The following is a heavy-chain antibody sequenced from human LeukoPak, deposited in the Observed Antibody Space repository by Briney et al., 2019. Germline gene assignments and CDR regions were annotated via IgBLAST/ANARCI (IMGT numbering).Heavy chain of an antibody. CDR2: IYSGGST. Sequence: GGSLRLSCAASGFTVSSNYMTWVRQAPGKGLDWVSVIYSGGSTYYADSVKGRFTISRDNSKNTQFLQMNSLRPEDTAVYYCARGASGTYYFGYWGRGTLVTVSS. CDR3: ARGASGTYYFGY. J-gene: IGHJ4*02. V-gene: IGHV3-66*02. CDR1: GFTVSSNY. D-gene: IGHD1-26*01.